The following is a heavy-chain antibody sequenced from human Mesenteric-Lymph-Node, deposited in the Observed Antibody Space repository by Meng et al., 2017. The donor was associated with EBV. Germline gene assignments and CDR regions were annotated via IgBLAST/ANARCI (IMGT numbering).Heavy chain of an antibody. Sequence: QMQLVQAGAEVKQPGASVKVSCKASGYTFINYGIIWVRQAPGQGLEWMGWISTYNDNTKYAQKFQGRVTLTTNTSTTTAYMELTTLTYDDTAVYYCARDLGYSGYDWGYWGQGTLVTVSS. CDR3: ARDLGYSGYDWGY. V-gene: IGHV1-18*01. CDR1: GYTFINYG. D-gene: IGHD5-12*01. CDR2: ISTYNDNT. J-gene: IGHJ4*02.